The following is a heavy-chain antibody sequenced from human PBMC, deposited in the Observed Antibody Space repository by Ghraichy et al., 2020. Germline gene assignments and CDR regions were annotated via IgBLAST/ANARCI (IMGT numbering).Heavy chain of an antibody. CDR3: ARASLRIQLWLRSRSTFDY. CDR2: INHSGST. Sequence: SETLSLTCAVYGGSFSGYYWSWIRQPPGKGLEWIGEINHSGSTNYNPSLKSRVTISVDTSKNQFSLKLSSVTAADTAVYYCARASLRIQLWLRSRSTFDYWGQGTLVTVSS. V-gene: IGHV4-34*01. J-gene: IGHJ4*02. D-gene: IGHD5-18*01. CDR1: GGSFSGYY.